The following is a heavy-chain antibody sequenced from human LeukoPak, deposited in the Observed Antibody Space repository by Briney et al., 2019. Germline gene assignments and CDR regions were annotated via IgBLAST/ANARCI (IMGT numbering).Heavy chain of an antibody. Sequence: PSETLSLTCAVYGGSFSGYYWSWIRQPPGKGLEWIGEINHSGSTNYNPSLKSRVTISVDTSKNQFSLKLSSVPAADTAVYYCAREGIGFWRGYFDFDYWGQGTLVTVSS. J-gene: IGHJ4*02. V-gene: IGHV4-34*01. CDR3: AREGIGFWRGYFDFDY. CDR1: GGSFSGYY. CDR2: INHSGST. D-gene: IGHD3-3*01.